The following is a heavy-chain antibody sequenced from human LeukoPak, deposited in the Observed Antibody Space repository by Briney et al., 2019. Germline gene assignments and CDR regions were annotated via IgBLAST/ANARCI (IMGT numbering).Heavy chain of an antibody. D-gene: IGHD2-15*01. CDR1: GYTFTSYD. CDR3: ARGKRLVAATKKKMFHYYYYYMDV. J-gene: IGHJ6*03. CDR2: MNPNSGNT. V-gene: IGHV1-8*01. Sequence: APVTVSCKASGYTFTSYDINWVRQATGQGLEWMGWMNPNSGNTGYAQKFQGRVTMTRNTSISTAYMELSSLRSEDTAVYYCARGKRLVAATKKKMFHYYYYYMDVWGKGTTVTVSS.